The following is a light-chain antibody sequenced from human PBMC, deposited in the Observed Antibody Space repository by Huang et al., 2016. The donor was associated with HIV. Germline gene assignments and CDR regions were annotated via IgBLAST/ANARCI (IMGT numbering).Light chain of an antibody. J-gene: IGKJ4*01. CDR3: QQYHDWPLT. V-gene: IGKV3-15*01. CDR2: GAS. Sequence: EIVMTQSPATLSVSPGERVTLSGRASQGISDHLAWYQHKPAKAPRLIIYGASVRANGIPARFSGSGSGTDFTLTIGSLQSEDFATYSCQQYHDWPLTFGGGT. CDR1: QGISDH.